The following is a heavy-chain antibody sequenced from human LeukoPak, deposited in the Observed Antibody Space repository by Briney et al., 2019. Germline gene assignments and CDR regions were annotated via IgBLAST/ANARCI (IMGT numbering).Heavy chain of an antibody. V-gene: IGHV4-59*01. D-gene: IGHD6-13*01. CDR3: ARDGSAAGMDY. CDR2: IYYSGST. J-gene: IGHJ4*02. CDR1: GGSISSYY. Sequence: SETLSLTCTVSGGSISSYYWSWIRQPPGKGLEWIGYIYYSGSTNYNPSLKSRVTMSVDTSKNQFSLKLSSVTAADTAVYYCARDGSAAGMDYWGQGTLVTVSS.